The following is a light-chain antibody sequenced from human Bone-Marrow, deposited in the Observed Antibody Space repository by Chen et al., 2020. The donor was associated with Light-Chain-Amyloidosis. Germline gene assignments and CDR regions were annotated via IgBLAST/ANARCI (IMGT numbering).Light chain of an antibody. CDR2: DVS. V-gene: IGLV2-14*03. CDR1: SRDVGRYNY. CDR3: SSYTSTFPYV. Sequence: QSALTQPASVSGSPGQSITISCTGTSRDVGRYNYVSWYQQHPGKVPKLIIHDVSDRPSGVSDRFSGSKSGNTASLTISGLQAEDEADYYCSSYTSTFPYVFGTGTRLTGL. J-gene: IGLJ1*01.